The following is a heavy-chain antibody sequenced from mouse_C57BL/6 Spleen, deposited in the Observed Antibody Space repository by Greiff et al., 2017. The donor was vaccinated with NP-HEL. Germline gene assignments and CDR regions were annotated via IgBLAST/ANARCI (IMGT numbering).Heavy chain of an antibody. CDR1: GYTFTSYG. CDR3: ARLDGSSPAWFAY. Sequence: QVQLQQSGAELARPGASVKLSCKASGYTFTSYGISWVKQRTGQGLEWIGEIYPRSGNTYYNEKFKGKATLTADKSSSTAYMELRSLTSEDSAVYFCARLDGSSPAWFAYWGQGTLVTVSA. V-gene: IGHV1-81*01. D-gene: IGHD1-1*01. CDR2: IYPRSGNT. J-gene: IGHJ3*01.